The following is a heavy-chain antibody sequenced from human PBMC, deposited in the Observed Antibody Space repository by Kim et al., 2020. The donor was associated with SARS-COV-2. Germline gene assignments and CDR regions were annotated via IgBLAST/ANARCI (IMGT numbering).Heavy chain of an antibody. V-gene: IGHV1-46*01. D-gene: IGHD2-2*01. CDR3: ARDTRSPPNIVVVPAAPAYGMDV. J-gene: IGHJ6*02. CDR1: GYTFTSYY. Sequence: ASVKVSCKASGYTFTSYYMHWVRQAPGQGLEWMGIINPSGGSTSYAQKFQGRVTMTRDTSTSTVYMELSSLRSEDTAVYYCARDTRSPPNIVVVPAAPAYGMDVWGQGTTVTVSS. CDR2: INPSGGST.